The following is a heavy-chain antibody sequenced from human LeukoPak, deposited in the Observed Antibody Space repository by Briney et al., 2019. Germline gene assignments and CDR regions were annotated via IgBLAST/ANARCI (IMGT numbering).Heavy chain of an antibody. J-gene: IGHJ3*02. CDR1: GYTFTSYG. CDR3: ARVSVPWWERSGRLDAFDT. Sequence: ASVKVSCKASGYTFTSYGISWVRQAPGQGLERMGWISAYNGNTNYAQKLQGRVTMTTDTSTSTACMELRSLRSDDTALYYCARVSVPWWERSGRLDAFDTWGQGTMVTVSS. V-gene: IGHV1-18*01. CDR2: ISAYNGNT. D-gene: IGHD1-26*01.